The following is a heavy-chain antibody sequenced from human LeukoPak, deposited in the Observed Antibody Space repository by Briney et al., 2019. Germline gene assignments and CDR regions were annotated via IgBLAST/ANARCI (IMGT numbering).Heavy chain of an antibody. Sequence: ASVKVSCKASGYTFTSYDINWVRQATGQGLEWMGWMNPNSGNTGYAQKFQGRVTMTRNTSISTAYMELSSLRSEDTAVYYCARGKYCSSTSCFMKALLKGDYYYYMDVWGKGTTVTVSS. V-gene: IGHV1-8*01. CDR3: ARGKYCSSTSCFMKALLKGDYYYYMDV. CDR1: GYTFTSYD. CDR2: MNPNSGNT. D-gene: IGHD2-2*01. J-gene: IGHJ6*03.